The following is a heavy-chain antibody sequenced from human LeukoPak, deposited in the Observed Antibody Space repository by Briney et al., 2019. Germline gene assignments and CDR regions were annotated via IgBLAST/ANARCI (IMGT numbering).Heavy chain of an antibody. CDR3: AAGALYYYENSGYHY. CDR1: GFTFDDYA. V-gene: IGHV3-43*01. CDR2: LSWDGSST. D-gene: IGHD3-22*01. Sequence: GGSLRLSCAASGFTFDDYAMHWVRQPPGKGLEWVSLLSWDGSSTYYADSVKGRFTISRDNSKNSLYLQMNSLRSEDTAFYYCAAGALYYYENSGYHYWGQGTLVTVSS. J-gene: IGHJ4*02.